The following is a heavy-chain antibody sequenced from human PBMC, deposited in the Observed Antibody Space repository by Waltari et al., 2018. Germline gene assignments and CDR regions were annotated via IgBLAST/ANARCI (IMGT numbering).Heavy chain of an antibody. CDR3: TIPSGTYDDY. CDR1: GLTLANTW. J-gene: IGHJ4*02. Sequence: EIQLVESGGGLLEPGGSLRLSCAASGLTLANTWMSWVRQGPGKGLEWVGRIRSKTDGGTIDYGAPVKGRFTISRDDSKNIVYLQLERLKSEDSGVYYCTIPSGTYDDYWGQGTLVTVSS. D-gene: IGHD1-26*01. V-gene: IGHV3-15*01. CDR2: IRSKTDGGTI.